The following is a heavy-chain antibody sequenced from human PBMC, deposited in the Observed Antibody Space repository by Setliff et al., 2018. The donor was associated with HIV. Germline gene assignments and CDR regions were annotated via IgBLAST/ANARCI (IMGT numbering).Heavy chain of an antibody. V-gene: IGHV4-4*08. D-gene: IGHD2-21*02. J-gene: IGHJ3*02. CDR2: IYTSGST. CDR3: ARDGYCGGDCYHDAFDI. CDR1: GGSISSYY. Sequence: SETLSLTCTVSGGSISSYYWSWIRQPPGKGLEWIGYIYTSGSTNYNPSLKSRVTISVDTSKNQFSLKLSSVTAADKAVYYCARDGYCGGDCYHDAFDIWGQGTMVTVSS.